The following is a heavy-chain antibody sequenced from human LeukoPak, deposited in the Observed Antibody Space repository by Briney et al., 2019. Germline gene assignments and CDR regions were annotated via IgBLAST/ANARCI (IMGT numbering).Heavy chain of an antibody. Sequence: GGSLRLSCAASGFIFNNYGLIWVRQAPGKGLEWVSAISNDGGGTNYADFVKGRFTISRDNSKNTLFLQMNSLRAEDTALYYCAKEYSGYDFDYWGQGTLVTVSS. CDR1: GFIFNNYG. V-gene: IGHV3-23*01. J-gene: IGHJ4*02. D-gene: IGHD5-12*01. CDR2: ISNDGGGT. CDR3: AKEYSGYDFDY.